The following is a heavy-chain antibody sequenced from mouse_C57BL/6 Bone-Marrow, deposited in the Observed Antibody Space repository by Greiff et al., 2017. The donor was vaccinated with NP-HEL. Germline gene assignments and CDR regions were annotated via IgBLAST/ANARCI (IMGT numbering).Heavy chain of an antibody. J-gene: IGHJ3*01. D-gene: IGHD2-2*01. Sequence: DVKLVESGGGLVQPGGSLKLSCAASGFTFSDYYMYWVRQTPEKRLEWVAYISNGGGSTYYPDTVKGRFTISRDNAKNTLYLQMSRLKSEDTAMYYCARLNGYPSWFAYWGQGTLVTVSA. CDR1: GFTFSDYY. CDR3: ARLNGYPSWFAY. V-gene: IGHV5-12*01. CDR2: ISNGGGST.